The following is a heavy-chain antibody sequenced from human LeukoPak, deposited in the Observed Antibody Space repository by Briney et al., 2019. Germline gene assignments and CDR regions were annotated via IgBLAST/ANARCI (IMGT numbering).Heavy chain of an antibody. V-gene: IGHV3-30*18. CDR3: AKDRYSSGWYSDFDY. Sequence: GGSLRLSRAASGFTFSNYAMHWVRQAPGKGLEWVAVISDDGSNKYYGDSVKGRFTISRDNSKNTVYLQMNSLRAEDTAVYYCAKDRYSSGWYSDFDYWGQATMDPVSS. CDR1: GFTFSNYA. J-gene: IGHJ4*02. D-gene: IGHD6-19*01. CDR2: ISDDGSNK.